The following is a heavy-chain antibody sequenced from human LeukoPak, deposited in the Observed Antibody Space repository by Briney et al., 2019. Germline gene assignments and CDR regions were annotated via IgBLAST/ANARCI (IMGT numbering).Heavy chain of an antibody. CDR3: AIDQGGFDY. D-gene: IGHD1-26*01. CDR2: TYYRSKWYS. J-gene: IGHJ4*01. Sequence: SQTLSLTCAISGDSVSSHIAAWNWIRQSPSRGLEWLGRTYYRSKWYSDYAVSVNTRITINPDTSRNQFSLQLNSVTPEDTAVYYCAIDQGGFDYWGQGTLVTVSS. CDR1: GDSVSSHIAA. V-gene: IGHV6-1*01.